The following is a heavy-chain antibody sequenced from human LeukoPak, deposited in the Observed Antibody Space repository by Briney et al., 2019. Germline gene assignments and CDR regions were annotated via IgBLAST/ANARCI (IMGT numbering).Heavy chain of an antibody. V-gene: IGHV3-21*01. CDR3: ARPYASGSYYPAY. CDR1: GFTFSTYN. D-gene: IGHD3-10*01. CDR2: ISSGDTYI. Sequence: GGSLRLSCAASGFTFSTYNLNWVRQAPGKGLEWVSAISSGDTYIYYADSVKGRFTISRDDARNSLYLQMNGLRAEDTAVYYCARPYASGSYYPAYWGQGTLVTVSS. J-gene: IGHJ4*02.